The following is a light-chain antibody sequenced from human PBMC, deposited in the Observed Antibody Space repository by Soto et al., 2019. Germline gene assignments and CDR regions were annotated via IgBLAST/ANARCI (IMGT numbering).Light chain of an antibody. CDR2: GAS. J-gene: IGKJ4*01. CDR3: QQYNNWPLT. CDR1: QSVSSN. Sequence: VMAQSPATLSVSPGESATLSCRASQSVSSNLAWYQQKPGQGPRLLIYGASTRATGVPARFSGSGSGTEFTLTISSLQSEDFAVYYCQQYNNWPLTFGGGPKWRSN. V-gene: IGKV3-15*01.